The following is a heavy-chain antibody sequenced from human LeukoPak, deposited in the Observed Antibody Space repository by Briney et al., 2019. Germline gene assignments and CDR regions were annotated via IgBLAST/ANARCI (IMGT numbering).Heavy chain of an antibody. CDR2: INPSGGST. J-gene: IGHJ4*02. D-gene: IGHD3-10*01. Sequence: ASVKVSCKASGYSFTGYYMHWVRQAPGQGLEWMGIINPSGGSTSYAQKFQGRVTMTRDTSTSTVYMELSSLRSEDTAVYYCARGYNVLLWFGELVLWGQGTLVTVSS. CDR3: ARGYNVLLWFGELVL. CDR1: GYSFTGYY. V-gene: IGHV1-46*01.